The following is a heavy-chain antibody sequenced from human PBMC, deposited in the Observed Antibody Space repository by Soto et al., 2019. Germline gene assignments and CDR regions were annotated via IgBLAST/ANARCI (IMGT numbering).Heavy chain of an antibody. J-gene: IGHJ6*02. Sequence: SLRLSCAASGFTFSSYGMHWVRQAPGKGLEWVAVISYDGSNKYYADSVKGRFTISRDNSKNTLYLQMNSLRAEDTAVYYCAKDLGIAEEGGTAGMDVWGQGTTVTVS. V-gene: IGHV3-30*18. CDR2: ISYDGSNK. CDR3: AKDLGIAEEGGTAGMDV. D-gene: IGHD6-13*01. CDR1: GFTFSSYG.